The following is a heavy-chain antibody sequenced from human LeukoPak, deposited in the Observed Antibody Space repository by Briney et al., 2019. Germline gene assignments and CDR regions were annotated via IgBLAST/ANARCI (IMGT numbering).Heavy chain of an antibody. V-gene: IGHV4-34*01. CDR3: ARGRNYGLDTRTYYYYYGMDV. D-gene: IGHD3-10*01. Sequence: PSETLSLTCAVYGGSFSGYYWSWIRQPPGKGLGWIGEINHSGSTNYNPSLKSRVTISVDTSKNQFSLKLSSVTAADTAVYYCARGRNYGLDTRTYYYYYGMDVWGQGTTVTVSS. CDR2: INHSGST. J-gene: IGHJ6*02. CDR1: GGSFSGYY.